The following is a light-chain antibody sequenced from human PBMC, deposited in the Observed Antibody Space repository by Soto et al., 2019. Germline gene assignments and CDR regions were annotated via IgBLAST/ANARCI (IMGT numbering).Light chain of an antibody. CDR2: GAS. CDR1: QSVSSN. Sequence: EIVMTQSPVTLSVSPGERATLSCRASQSVSSNLAWYQQKPGQAPRLLIYGASTRATGIPDRFSGRGSGTEFTLTISSMRSEDAAVYYCQQCTNWPRTFGQGTKVEIK. V-gene: IGKV3-15*01. J-gene: IGKJ1*01. CDR3: QQCTNWPRT.